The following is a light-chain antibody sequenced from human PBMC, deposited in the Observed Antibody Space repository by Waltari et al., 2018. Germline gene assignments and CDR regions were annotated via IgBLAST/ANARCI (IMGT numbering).Light chain of an antibody. V-gene: IGLV2-8*01. CDR1: RSDIGAYKY. J-gene: IGLJ2*01. CDR3: SSYAGSNKLI. Sequence: QSALTQPPSASGSPGQTVIISCTCTRSDIGAYKYVSWYQQIPGRAPALIIYEVDRRPPGVPDRFSGSKSGNTACLTVSGLQTEDEGDYYCSSYAGSNKLIFGGVTKLTVL. CDR2: EVD.